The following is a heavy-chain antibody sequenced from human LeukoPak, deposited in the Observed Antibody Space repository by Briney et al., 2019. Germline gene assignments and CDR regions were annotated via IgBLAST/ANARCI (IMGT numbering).Heavy chain of an antibody. CDR2: ISYDGSNK. J-gene: IGHJ4*02. Sequence: GRSLRLSCAASGFTFSSYVMHWVRQAPGKGLEWVTVISYDGSNKYYADSVKGRFTISRDNSKNTLYLQMNSLRAEDTAVYYCARVQDSSGWYYFDYWGQGTLVTVSS. D-gene: IGHD6-19*01. CDR1: GFTFSSYV. CDR3: ARVQDSSGWYYFDY. V-gene: IGHV3-30*04.